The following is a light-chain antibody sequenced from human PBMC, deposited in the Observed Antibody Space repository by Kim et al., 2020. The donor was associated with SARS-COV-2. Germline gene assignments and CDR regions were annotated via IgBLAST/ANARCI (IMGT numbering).Light chain of an antibody. CDR2: GAS. V-gene: IGKV3-15*01. J-gene: IGKJ2*01. CDR3: QQYNNWPYT. CDR1: QSVSSN. Sequence: EIVMTQSPASLSVSPGERATLSCRASQSVSSNLAWYQQKPGQAPRLLIYGASTRATGIPSRFSGSGSGTEFTLTISSLQSEDFAVYSCQQYNNWPYTFGQGTKLDI.